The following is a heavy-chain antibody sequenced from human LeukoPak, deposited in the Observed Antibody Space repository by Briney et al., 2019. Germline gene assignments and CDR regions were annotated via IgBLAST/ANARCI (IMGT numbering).Heavy chain of an antibody. CDR2: ISTYNGNT. V-gene: IGHV1-18*01. J-gene: IGHJ3*02. CDR3: ARVGRWLRAFDI. CDR1: GYTFNSYS. Sequence: ASVKVSCKASGYTFNSYSVSWVRQAPGQGLEWMGWISTYNGNTNYSQKLQGRVTMTTDTSTSTAYMELRSLRSDDTAVYYCARVGRWLRAFDIWGQGTVITVSS. D-gene: IGHD5-12*01.